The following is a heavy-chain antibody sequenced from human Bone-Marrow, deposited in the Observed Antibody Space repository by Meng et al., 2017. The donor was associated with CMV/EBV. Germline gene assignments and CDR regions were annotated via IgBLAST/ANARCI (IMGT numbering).Heavy chain of an antibody. V-gene: IGHV3-21*01. CDR1: GFTFSYYS. Sequence: GESLKISCAASGFTFSYYSMNWVRQAPGKGLEWVASITSSSAYMHYADSMKGRFTISRDNAENSLYLHLNSLRVEDTAVYYCARDKTVRGTLPYFFDLWGQGTRVTGSS. CDR3: ARDKTVRGTLPYFFDL. D-gene: IGHD3-16*01. J-gene: IGHJ4*02. CDR2: ITSSSAYM.